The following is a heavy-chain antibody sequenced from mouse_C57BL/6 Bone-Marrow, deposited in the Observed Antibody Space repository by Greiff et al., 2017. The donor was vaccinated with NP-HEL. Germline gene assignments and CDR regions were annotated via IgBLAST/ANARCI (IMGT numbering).Heavy chain of an antibody. V-gene: IGHV1-82*01. CDR1: GYAFSSSW. D-gene: IGHD1-1*01. CDR3: ARRRVLLRWRGYFDV. CDR2: IYPGDGDT. J-gene: IGHJ1*03. Sequence: VKLMESGPELVKPGASVKISCKASGYAFSSSWMNWVKQRPGKGLEWIGRIYPGDGDTNYNGKFKGKATLTADKSSSTAYMQLSSLTSEDSAVYFCARRRVLLRWRGYFDVWGTGTTATVSS.